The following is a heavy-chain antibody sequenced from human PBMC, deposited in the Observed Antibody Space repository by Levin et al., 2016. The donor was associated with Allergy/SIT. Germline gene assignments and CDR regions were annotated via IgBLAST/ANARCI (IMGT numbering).Heavy chain of an antibody. CDR3: ARHPLSSGLFDN. CDR2: VYNTGTT. Sequence: SETLSLTCTVSGDSLISYYWNWIRQSPGKGLEWIGYVYNTGTTNYNPSLKSRLTILLDTSANQFSLKLTAVTAADTAVYYCARHPLSSGLFDNWGQGTLVTVSS. J-gene: IGHJ4*02. CDR1: GDSLISYY. D-gene: IGHD6-19*01. V-gene: IGHV4-59*01.